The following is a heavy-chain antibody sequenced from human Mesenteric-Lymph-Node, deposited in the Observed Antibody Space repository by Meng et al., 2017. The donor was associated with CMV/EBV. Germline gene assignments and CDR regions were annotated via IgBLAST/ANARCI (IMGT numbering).Heavy chain of an antibody. J-gene: IGHJ4*02. Sequence: QVHLYKWGAGLLKPSETLSVTCAVYGGSFSGYYWNWIRQSPEKGLEWIGEINHSGSTTYNPSFTSRIIISVDTSTNQISLNMSSVTAADTAVYYCARGSSYDILTGYFDYWGQGALVTVSS. D-gene: IGHD3-9*01. CDR3: ARGSSYDILTGYFDY. CDR1: GGSFSGYY. CDR2: INHSGST. V-gene: IGHV4-34*01.